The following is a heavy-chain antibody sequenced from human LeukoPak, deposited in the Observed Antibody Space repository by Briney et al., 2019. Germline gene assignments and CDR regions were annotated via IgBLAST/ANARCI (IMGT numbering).Heavy chain of an antibody. D-gene: IGHD4-23*01. CDR2: IRSKSYGGTT. J-gene: IGHJ4*02. CDR3: SRAVAHLDY. Sequence: PGGSLRLSCTASGFMFGGYAVSWVRQAPWKGLEWVGFIRSKSYGGTTEYAASVKGRFTVSRDDSKSIAYLQMNSLKTEDTAVYYCSRAVAHLDYWGQGTLVTVSS. CDR1: GFMFGGYA. V-gene: IGHV3-49*04.